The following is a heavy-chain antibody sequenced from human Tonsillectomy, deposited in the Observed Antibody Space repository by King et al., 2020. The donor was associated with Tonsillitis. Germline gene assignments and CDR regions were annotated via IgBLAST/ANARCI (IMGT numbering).Heavy chain of an antibody. Sequence: QLQESGPGLVKPSQTLSLTCTVSGGSISSDTYYWSWIRQPAGKGLEWIGRITSTGSTNYNPSLKSRVLISVDTSKNQFSLKLSSMTAADTAVYYCTRGTPRFDYSNGFDPWGQGILVTVSS. V-gene: IGHV4-61*02. CDR3: TRGTPRFDYSNGFDP. CDR2: ITSTGST. J-gene: IGHJ5*02. CDR1: GGSISSDTYY. D-gene: IGHD4-11*01.